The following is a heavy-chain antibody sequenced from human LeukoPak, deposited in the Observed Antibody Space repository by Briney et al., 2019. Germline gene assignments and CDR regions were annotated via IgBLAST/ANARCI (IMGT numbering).Heavy chain of an antibody. CDR3: ARGRRGLYYYDSSGSFRFDP. Sequence: SETLSLTCTVSGGSISNYYWSWIRQPPGKGLEWIGYIYYSGSTNYNPSLKSRVTISVDTSKNQFSLKLSSVTAADTAVYYCARGRRGLYYYDSSGSFRFDPWGQGTLVTVSS. J-gene: IGHJ5*02. CDR2: IYYSGST. D-gene: IGHD3-22*01. CDR1: GGSISNYY. V-gene: IGHV4-59*08.